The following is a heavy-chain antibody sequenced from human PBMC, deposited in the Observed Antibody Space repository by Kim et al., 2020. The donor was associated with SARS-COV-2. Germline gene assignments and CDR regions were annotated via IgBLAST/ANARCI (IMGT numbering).Heavy chain of an antibody. CDR2: IYPGDSDT. CDR1: GYSFTSYW. V-gene: IGHV5-51*01. CDR3: ARQEAAAGQNNWFDP. D-gene: IGHD6-13*01. J-gene: IGHJ5*02. Sequence: GESLKISCKGSGYSFTSYWIGWVRQMPGKGLEWMGIIYPGDSDTRYSPSFQGQVTISADKSISTAYLQWSSLKASDTAMYYCARQEAAAGQNNWFDPWGQGTLVTVSS.